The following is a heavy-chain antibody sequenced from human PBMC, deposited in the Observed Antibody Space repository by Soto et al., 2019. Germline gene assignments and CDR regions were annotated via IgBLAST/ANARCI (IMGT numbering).Heavy chain of an antibody. D-gene: IGHD6-13*01. CDR3: ANTEVSIAAAGIYYYYGMDV. V-gene: IGHV3-23*01. Sequence: PGGSLRLSCAASGFTFSSYAMSWVRQAPGKGLEWVSAISGSGGSTYYADSVKGRFTISRDNSKNTLYLQMNSLRAEDTAVYYCANTEVSIAAAGIYYYYGMDVWGQGTTVTVSS. J-gene: IGHJ6*02. CDR2: ISGSGGST. CDR1: GFTFSSYA.